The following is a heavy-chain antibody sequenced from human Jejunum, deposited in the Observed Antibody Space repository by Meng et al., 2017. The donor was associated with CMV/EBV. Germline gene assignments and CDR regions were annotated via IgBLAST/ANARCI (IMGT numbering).Heavy chain of an antibody. J-gene: IGHJ6*01. Sequence: FRSYPMRWVRQAPGKGLEWVSMIYSGGIDTYYADSVKGRFTTSRDNSKNMLYLQMNSLRAEDTAVYYCAKYAKGVRSGNIYAMDVWGQGTTVTVSS. CDR2: IYSGGIDT. CDR3: AKYAKGVRSGNIYAMDV. CDR1: FRSYP. V-gene: IGHV3-23*03. D-gene: IGHD2-8*01.